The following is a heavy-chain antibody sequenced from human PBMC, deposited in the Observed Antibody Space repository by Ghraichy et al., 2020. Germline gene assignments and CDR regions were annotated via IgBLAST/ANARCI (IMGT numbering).Heavy chain of an antibody. J-gene: IGHJ4*02. CDR3: ARCDAAFREFDY. Sequence: SVKVSCKASGGAAGGTFRSYALSWVRQAPGQGLEWMGGIIPVFDRATYAQSFLVRVTITADTSTTTAYMELSSLRSEDTAVYYCARCDAAFREFDYWGQGTRVTVSS. CDR2: IIPVFDRA. D-gene: IGHD3-10*01. V-gene: IGHV1-69*06. CDR1: GGAAGGTFRSYA.